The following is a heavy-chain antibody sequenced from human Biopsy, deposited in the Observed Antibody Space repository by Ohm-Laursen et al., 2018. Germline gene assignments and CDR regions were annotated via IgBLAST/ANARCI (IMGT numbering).Heavy chain of an antibody. CDR2: VYYTGCT. D-gene: IGHD3-22*01. V-gene: IGHV4-59*01. Sequence: SQALSLTCTVSGDSISSYYWSWIRQPSGKGLQWIGYVYYTGCTDYNPPLQSRVTISVDTSKNRFSLGLRSVTPADTAIYYCARDRGYYTDRTVPGYFDLWGRGTLVTVSS. CDR3: ARDRGYYTDRTVPGYFDL. J-gene: IGHJ2*01. CDR1: GDSISSYY.